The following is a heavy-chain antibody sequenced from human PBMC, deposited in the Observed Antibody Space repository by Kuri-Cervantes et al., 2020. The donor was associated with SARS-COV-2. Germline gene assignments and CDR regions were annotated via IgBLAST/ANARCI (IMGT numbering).Heavy chain of an antibody. CDR1: GFTFSSYS. Sequence: GGSLRLSCAASGFTFSSYSMNWVRQAPGKGLEWVSAISGSGGSKYYADSVKGRFTISRDNSKNTLYLQMNSRRAEDTAVYYCAREGPKGGGYYLTIFDYWGQGTLATVSS. J-gene: IGHJ4*02. D-gene: IGHD3-22*01. V-gene: IGHV3-23*01. CDR2: ISGSGGSK. CDR3: AREGPKGGGYYLTIFDY.